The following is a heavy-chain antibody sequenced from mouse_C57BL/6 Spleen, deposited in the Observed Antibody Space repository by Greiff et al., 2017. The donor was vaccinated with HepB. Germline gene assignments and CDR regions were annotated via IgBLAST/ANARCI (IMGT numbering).Heavy chain of an antibody. Sequence: VKLMESGAELVKPGASVKISCKASGYAFSSYWMNWVKQRPGKGLEWIGQIYPGDGDTNYNGKFKGKATLTADKSSSTAYMQLSSLTSEDSAVYFCARWGGYADYYAMDYWGQGTSVTVSS. CDR3: ARWGGYADYYAMDY. V-gene: IGHV1-80*01. D-gene: IGHD2-2*01. CDR1: GYAFSSYW. CDR2: IYPGDGDT. J-gene: IGHJ4*01.